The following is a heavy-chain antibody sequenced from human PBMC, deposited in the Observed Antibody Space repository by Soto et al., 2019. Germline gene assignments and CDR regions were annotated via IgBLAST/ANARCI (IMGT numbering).Heavy chain of an antibody. CDR2: IYHSESN. CDR1: GGSISSSNW. V-gene: IGHV4-4*02. CDR3: ARDPRERGWNYFKVSIGWFDP. Sequence: QVQLQESGPGLVKPSGTLSLTCAVSGGSISSSNWWSWVRQPPGKGLEWMGEIYHSESNNYNPSLKSRVTISVDKSKNQFSLKLSSVTAADAAVYYCARDPRERGWNYFKVSIGWFDPWGQGTLVTVSS. D-gene: IGHD1-7*01. J-gene: IGHJ5*02.